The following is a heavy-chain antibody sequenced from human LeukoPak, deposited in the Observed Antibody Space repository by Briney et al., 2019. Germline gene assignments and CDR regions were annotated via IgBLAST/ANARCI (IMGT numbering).Heavy chain of an antibody. CDR1: GGSISRYY. D-gene: IGHD6-13*01. CDR3: ARGRIAAAGRGPYYYGTDV. Sequence: SETLSLTCIVSGGSISRYYWSWIRQPPGKGLERVGYIYYSGSAQYNPPLKSRVTISVDTSKNHFSLKLSSVTAADTAVYYCARGRIAAAGRGPYYYGTDVWGQGTTVTVSS. V-gene: IGHV4-59*12. CDR2: IYYSGSA. J-gene: IGHJ6*02.